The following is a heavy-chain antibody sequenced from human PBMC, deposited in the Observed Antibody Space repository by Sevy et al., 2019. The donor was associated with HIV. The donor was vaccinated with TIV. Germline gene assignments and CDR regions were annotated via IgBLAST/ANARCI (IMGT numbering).Heavy chain of an antibody. D-gene: IGHD3-22*01. CDR3: ATTERQYYYDSSGYYFNFAAYY. CDR1: GGSISSGDYY. CDR2: IYYSWST. Sequence: SETLSLTCTVSGGSISSGDYYWSWIRQPPGKGLEWIGYIYYSWSTYYNPSLKSRVTISVDTSKNQFSLKLSSVTAADTAVYYCATTERQYYYDSSGYYFNFAAYYWGQGTLVTVSS. V-gene: IGHV4-30-4*01. J-gene: IGHJ4*02.